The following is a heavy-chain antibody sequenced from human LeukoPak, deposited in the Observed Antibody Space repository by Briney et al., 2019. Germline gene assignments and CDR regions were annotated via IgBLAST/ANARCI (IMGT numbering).Heavy chain of an antibody. V-gene: IGHV3-11*01. J-gene: IGHJ4*02. Sequence: GGSLRLSCAASGFTFSDYYMSWIRQAPGKGLEWVSYISSSGSTIYYADSVKGRFTISRDNAKNSLYLQMNSLRAEDTAVYYCAGLLWSSPLDYWGQGTLVTVSS. CDR3: AGLLWSSPLDY. D-gene: IGHD3-10*01. CDR2: ISSSGSTI. CDR1: GFTFSDYY.